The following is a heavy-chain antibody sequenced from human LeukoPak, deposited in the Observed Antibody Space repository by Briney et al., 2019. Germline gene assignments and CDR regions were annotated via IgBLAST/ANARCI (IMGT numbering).Heavy chain of an antibody. CDR2: MSYDGSKK. CDR3: ARGAGYNYPYYFDY. V-gene: IGHV3-30*03. D-gene: IGHD5-24*01. CDR1: GFTFSSYG. J-gene: IGHJ4*02. Sequence: GGSLRLSCAASGFTFSSYGMHWVRQAPGKGLEWVAVMSYDGSKKYYADSVKGRFTISRDNSKNTLYLQMNSLRAEDTAVYYCARGAGYNYPYYFDYWGQGTLVTVSS.